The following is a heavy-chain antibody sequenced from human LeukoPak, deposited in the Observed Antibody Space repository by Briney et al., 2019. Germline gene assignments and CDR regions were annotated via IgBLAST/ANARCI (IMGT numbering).Heavy chain of an antibody. D-gene: IGHD6-13*01. Sequence: SGGSLRLSCAASGFTFSSYGMHWVRQAPGKGLEWVAVIWYDGSNKFYADSVKGRFTISRDNSKNTLYLQMNSLRAEDTAVYYCARDRAAADLDYLGEGALVTVSS. CDR3: ARDRAAADLDY. J-gene: IGHJ4*02. CDR2: IWYDGSNK. CDR1: GFTFSSYG. V-gene: IGHV3-33*01.